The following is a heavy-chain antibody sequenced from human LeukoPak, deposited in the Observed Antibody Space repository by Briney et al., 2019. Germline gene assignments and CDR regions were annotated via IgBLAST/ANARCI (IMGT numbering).Heavy chain of an antibody. D-gene: IGHD4-17*01. J-gene: IGHJ4*02. CDR3: TSPYGDGYYFDY. CDR2: IKSKTAGGTA. V-gene: IGHV3-15*01. CDR1: GFILSNAW. Sequence: GGSLRLSCAASGFILSNAWMSWVRQAPGKGLEWVGRIKSKTAGGTADYAAPVEGRFTISRDDSKNTVYLQMNSLKSEDTALYYCTSPYGDGYYFDYWGQGTLVTVSS.